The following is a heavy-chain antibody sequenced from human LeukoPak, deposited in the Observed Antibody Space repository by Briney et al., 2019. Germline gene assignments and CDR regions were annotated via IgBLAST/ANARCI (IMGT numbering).Heavy chain of an antibody. Sequence: SETLSLTCTVSGGSISSSSYYWSWIRQPPGTGLEWIGYIYNSGSTKYSPSLKSRVTISVDTSKNQFSLKLSSVTAADTAVYYCARGGVLKSVDYWGQGTLVAVSS. CDR3: ARGGVLKSVDY. CDR1: GGSISSSSYY. D-gene: IGHD3-16*01. CDR2: IYNSGST. J-gene: IGHJ4*02. V-gene: IGHV4-61*01.